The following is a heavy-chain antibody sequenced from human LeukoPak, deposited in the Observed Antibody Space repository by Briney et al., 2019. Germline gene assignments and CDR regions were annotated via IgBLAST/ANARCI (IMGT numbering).Heavy chain of an antibody. CDR3: ASKTALRYFDWLLSRFDY. CDR2: ISYDGSNK. V-gene: IGHV3-30-3*01. Sequence: GGSLRLSCAASGFTFSSYAMHWVRQAPGKGLEWVAVISYDGSNKYYADSVKGRFTISRDNSKNTLYLQMNSLRAEDTAVYYCASKTALRYFDWLLSRFDYWGQGTLVTVSS. CDR1: GFTFSSYA. D-gene: IGHD3-9*01. J-gene: IGHJ4*02.